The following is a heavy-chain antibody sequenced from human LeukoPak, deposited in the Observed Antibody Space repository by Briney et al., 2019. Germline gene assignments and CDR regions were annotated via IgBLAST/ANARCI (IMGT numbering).Heavy chain of an antibody. Sequence: GGSLRLSCAASGFTFSSSAMSWVSQAPGKGLEWVSAISNNGGYTYYADSVQGRFTISRDNSKSTLCLQMNSLRAEDTAVYYCAKQLGYCSDGSCYFPYWGQGTLVTVSS. V-gene: IGHV3-23*01. J-gene: IGHJ4*02. CDR2: ISNNGGYT. CDR3: AKQLGYCSDGSCYFPY. D-gene: IGHD2-15*01. CDR1: GFTFSSSA.